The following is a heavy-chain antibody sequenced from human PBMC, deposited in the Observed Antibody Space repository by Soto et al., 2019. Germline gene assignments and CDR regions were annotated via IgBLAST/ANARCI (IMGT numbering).Heavy chain of an antibody. V-gene: IGHV3-21*01. Sequence: EVQLLESGGGLVQPGGSLRLSCAASGFTFSSYATSWVRQAPGKGLEWVSAISSSSSYIYYADSVKGRFTISRDNAKNSLYLQMNSLRAEDTAVYYCARERVSSSSYYYYGMDVWGQGTTVTVSS. CDR3: ARERVSSSSYYYYGMDV. CDR2: ISSSSSYI. D-gene: IGHD6-6*01. CDR1: GFTFSSYA. J-gene: IGHJ6*02.